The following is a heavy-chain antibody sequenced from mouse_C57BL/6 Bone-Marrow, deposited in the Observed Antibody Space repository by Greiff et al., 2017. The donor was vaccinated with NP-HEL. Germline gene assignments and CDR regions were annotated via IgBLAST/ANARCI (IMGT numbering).Heavy chain of an antibody. D-gene: IGHD1-1*01. CDR1: GYALSSSW. CDR3: ARERITTVVAYYFDY. CDR2: IYPGDGDT. Sequence: VKLVESGPELVKPGASVKISCKASGYALSSSWMNWVKQRPGKGLEWIGRIYPGDGDTNYNGKFKGKATLTADKSSSTAYMQLSSLTSEDSAVYFCARERITTVVAYYFDYWGQGTTLTVSS. J-gene: IGHJ2*01. V-gene: IGHV1-82*01.